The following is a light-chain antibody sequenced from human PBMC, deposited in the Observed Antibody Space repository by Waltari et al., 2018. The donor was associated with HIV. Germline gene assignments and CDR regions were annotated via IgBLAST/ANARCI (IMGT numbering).Light chain of an antibody. CDR1: IRDVGDYY. CDR2: EVS. Sequence: QSALTQPASVSGSPGQSISISCTGTIRDVGDYYVSWYQHHPGKAPKVIIYEVSNRPSVVSNRFSGSKSGNTAALTISGLLPEDEADYFCSSYISSATPEFGGGTRLTVL. V-gene: IGLV2-14*01. J-gene: IGLJ3*02. CDR3: SSYISSATPE.